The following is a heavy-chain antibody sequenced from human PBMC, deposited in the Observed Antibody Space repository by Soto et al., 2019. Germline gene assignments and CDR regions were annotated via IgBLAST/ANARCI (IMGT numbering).Heavy chain of an antibody. J-gene: IGHJ6*02. CDR1: GFSLNTGGLG. Sequence: QNTLKESGPTLVNPTQTLTLTCTFSGFSLNTGGLGVGWIRQPPGKALEWLALIYWDGDTRYSPSLKSRLSITKDTSNTHEVLTMTNMDPLDKATYYCAHRPCGGDCLRSYPSHYYYGMDVWGQGTTVTVSS. V-gene: IGHV2-5*02. CDR2: IYWDGDT. CDR3: AHRPCGGDCLRSYPSHYYYGMDV. D-gene: IGHD2-21*02.